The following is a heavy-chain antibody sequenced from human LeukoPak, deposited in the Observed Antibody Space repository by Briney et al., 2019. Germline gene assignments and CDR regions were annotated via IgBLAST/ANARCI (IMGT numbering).Heavy chain of an antibody. CDR1: GFTSSSYA. CDR2: ISGSGGTT. D-gene: IGHD3-9*01. J-gene: IGHJ4*02. CDR3: AKDPTTGYSYYFDY. V-gene: IGHV3-23*01. Sequence: GGSLRLSCAAAGFTSSSYAMRWVRQAPGKGLEWVSGISGSGGTTYSADSVRGRFTISRDDSKNTLYLQMNSLRAEDTAVYYCAKDPTTGYSYYFDYWGQGTLVTVSS.